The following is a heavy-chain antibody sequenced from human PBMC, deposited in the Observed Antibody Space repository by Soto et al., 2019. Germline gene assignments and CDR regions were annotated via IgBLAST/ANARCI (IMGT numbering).Heavy chain of an antibody. CDR3: ARGRYRSSHGFDY. Sequence: GGSLRLSCAASGFTVSSNYMSWVRQAPGKGLEWVSVIYSGGSTYYADSVKGRFTISRDNSKNTLYLQMNSLRAEDTAVYYCARGRYRSSHGFDYWGQGTLVTVSS. CDR2: IYSGGST. CDR1: GFTVSSNY. V-gene: IGHV3-53*01. J-gene: IGHJ4*02. D-gene: IGHD6-6*01.